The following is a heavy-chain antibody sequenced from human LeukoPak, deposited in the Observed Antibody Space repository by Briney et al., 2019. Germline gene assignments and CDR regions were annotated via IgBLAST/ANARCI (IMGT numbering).Heavy chain of an antibody. CDR3: ARDRYYVSGTYYRFDY. J-gene: IGHJ4*02. V-gene: IGHV3-48*03. CDR2: ISSSGTST. Sequence: SGGSLRLSSAASGFTFSSYEMNWVRQAPGKGLEWISFISSSGTSTSYADSVRGRFTISRDNARNSLYLQMNTLRAEETAVYYCARDRYYVSGTYYRFDYWGPGALVTVSS. D-gene: IGHD3-10*01. CDR1: GFTFSSYE.